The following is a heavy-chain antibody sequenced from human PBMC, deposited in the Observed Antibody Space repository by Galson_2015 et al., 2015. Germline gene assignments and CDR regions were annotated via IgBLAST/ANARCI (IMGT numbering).Heavy chain of an antibody. CDR1: GFTFSSYW. CDR3: ASFRGLRGYCSSTSCYADFDY. J-gene: IGHJ4*02. D-gene: IGHD2-2*01. Sequence: SLRLSCAASGFTFSSYWMHWVRHAPGKGLVWVSRINSDGSSTSYADSVKGRFTISRDNAKNTLYLQMNSLRAEDTAVYYCASFRGLRGYCSSTSCYADFDYWGQGTLVTVSS. CDR2: INSDGSST. V-gene: IGHV3-74*01.